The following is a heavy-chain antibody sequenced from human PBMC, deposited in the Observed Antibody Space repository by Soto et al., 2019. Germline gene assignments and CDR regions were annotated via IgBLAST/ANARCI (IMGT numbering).Heavy chain of an antibody. Sequence: GGSLRLSCAGSGFTFSNYAMNWVRQAPGKGLEWVSAISGNGDSTYYTDSVKGQFTISRDNSKNTLYLQMNSLRAEDTAVYYCAKDRYGDSSFDYWGQGPLVTVSS. J-gene: IGHJ4*02. CDR2: ISGNGDST. CDR3: AKDRYGDSSFDY. CDR1: GFTFSNYA. V-gene: IGHV3-23*01. D-gene: IGHD4-17*01.